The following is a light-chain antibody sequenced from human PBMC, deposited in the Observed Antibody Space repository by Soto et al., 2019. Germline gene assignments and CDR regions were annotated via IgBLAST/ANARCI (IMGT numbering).Light chain of an antibody. J-gene: IGKJ1*01. CDR3: MQGTQTPWT. CDR1: QSLVHSDGNTY. Sequence: DIVMTQPPLSSPVTLGQPASISCRSSQSLVHSDGNTYLSWLQQRPGQPPRLLISKISDRLSGVPDRFSGSGAGTDVTLTISRVEAEDGGVYYCMQGTQTPWTFGQGTKVEIK. V-gene: IGKV2-24*01. CDR2: KIS.